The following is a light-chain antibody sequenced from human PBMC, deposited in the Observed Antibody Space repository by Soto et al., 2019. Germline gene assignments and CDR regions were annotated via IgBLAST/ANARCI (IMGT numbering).Light chain of an antibody. V-gene: IGKV1-5*03. CDR3: QYYKEHST. J-gene: IGKJ1*01. CDR2: EAS. CDR1: QSISSW. Sequence: DILMTQSHSTLSASVGDRVTSACRASQSISSWLAWYQQKPGKAPKLLIYEASSSEIGVPPRFSGSGFGTEFTLTISSLQPEDSATYYCQYYKEHSTFGQGTRLEIK.